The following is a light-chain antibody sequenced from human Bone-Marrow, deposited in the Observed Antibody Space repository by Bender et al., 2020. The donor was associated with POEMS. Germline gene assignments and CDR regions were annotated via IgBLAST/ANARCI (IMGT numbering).Light chain of an antibody. CDR3: QAWDTSTYVI. V-gene: IGLV3-1*01. CDR2: DDT. J-gene: IGLJ2*01. Sequence: SYKLTQPPSVSVSPGQTATVTCSADKLGDKYISWYQQKPGQSPLLVIYDDTKRPPGIPERFFGSNSGNTATLTISGTQAMDEADYYCQAWDTSTYVIFGGGTKLTVL. CDR1: KLGDKY.